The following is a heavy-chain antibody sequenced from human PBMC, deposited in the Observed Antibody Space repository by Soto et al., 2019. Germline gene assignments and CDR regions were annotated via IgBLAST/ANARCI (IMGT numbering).Heavy chain of an antibody. CDR2: IIPIFGTA. CDR1: GGTFSSYA. CDR3: APTDQQQLVPWDFDY. V-gene: IGHV1-69*01. Sequence: QVQLVQSGAEVKKPGSSVKVSCEASGGTFSSYAISWVRQAPGQGLEWMGGIIPIFGTANYAQKFQGRVTIIADESTSTAYMELSSLRSEDTAVYYCAPTDQQQLVPWDFDYWGQGTLVTVSS. D-gene: IGHD6-13*01. J-gene: IGHJ4*02.